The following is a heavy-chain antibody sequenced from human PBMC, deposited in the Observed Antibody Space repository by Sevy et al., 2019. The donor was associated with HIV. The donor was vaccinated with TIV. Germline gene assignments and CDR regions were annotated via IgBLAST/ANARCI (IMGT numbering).Heavy chain of an antibody. CDR2: ISFDGSDK. Sequence: GGSLRLSCAASRFIFSTYGIHWVRQAPGKGLEWVAVISFDGSDKYYADSVRGRFTISRDNSKNTLYLQMNSLRVEDTAIYYCAKMQGGSYNYYGMDVWGQGTTVTVSS. CDR1: RFIFSTYG. V-gene: IGHV3-30*18. CDR3: AKMQGGSYNYYGMDV. D-gene: IGHD1-26*01. J-gene: IGHJ6*02.